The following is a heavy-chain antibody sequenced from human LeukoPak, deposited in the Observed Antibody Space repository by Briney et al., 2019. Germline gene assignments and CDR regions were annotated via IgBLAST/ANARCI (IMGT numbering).Heavy chain of an antibody. CDR1: GFTFSSYW. J-gene: IGHJ4*02. D-gene: IGHD3-9*01. CDR3: ARERYFDWLLHDAGDFFDY. V-gene: IGHV3-7*01. CDR2: IKQDGSEK. Sequence: GGSLRLSCGASGFTFSSYWMSWVRQAPGKGLEWVANIKQDGSEKYYVDSVKGRFTISRDNAKNSLYLQMNSLRAEDTAVYYCARERYFDWLLHDAGDFFDYWGQGTLVTVSS.